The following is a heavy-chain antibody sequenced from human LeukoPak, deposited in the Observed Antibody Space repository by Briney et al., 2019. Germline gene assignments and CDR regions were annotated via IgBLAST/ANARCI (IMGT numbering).Heavy chain of an antibody. J-gene: IGHJ2*01. D-gene: IGHD3-16*01. Sequence: GGSLRLSCAASGFTFDDYAMHWVRQAPGKGLEWVSGISWNSGSIVYADSVKGRFTISRDNAKNSLYLQMNSLRAEDTAFYYCAKALGDSYFDLWGRGTLVTVSS. CDR2: ISWNSGSI. V-gene: IGHV3-9*01. CDR3: AKALGDSYFDL. CDR1: GFTFDDYA.